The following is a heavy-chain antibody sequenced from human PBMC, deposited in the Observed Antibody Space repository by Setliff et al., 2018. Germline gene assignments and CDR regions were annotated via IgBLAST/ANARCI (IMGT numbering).Heavy chain of an antibody. V-gene: IGHV4-30-4*08. CDR3: AREVGTSTSSDAFVV. Sequence: NPSETLSLTCTVSGDSISSGDYFWSWIRQPPGKGLEWIAYIYHSGSAYYNPSLKSRVTMSVDTSKNQFSLHLTSVTAADTAVYYCAREVGTSTSSDAFVVWGQGMMVTVS. CDR2: IYHSGSA. J-gene: IGHJ3*01. CDR1: GDSISSGDYF. D-gene: IGHD1-26*01.